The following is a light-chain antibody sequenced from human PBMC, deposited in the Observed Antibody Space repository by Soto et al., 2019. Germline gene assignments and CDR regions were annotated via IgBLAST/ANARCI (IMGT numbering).Light chain of an antibody. CDR1: QSIDKW. CDR3: QRDNHY. J-gene: IGKJ4*01. CDR2: EVS. Sequence: DIQMTQSPSTLSASVGDRVTITCWASQSIDKWLTWYQQKPGKAPKALIYEVSNLKRGVPSRFSGSASGTEFTLTISSLQFDDFATYYCQRDNHYFGGGTRVEIK. V-gene: IGKV1-5*01.